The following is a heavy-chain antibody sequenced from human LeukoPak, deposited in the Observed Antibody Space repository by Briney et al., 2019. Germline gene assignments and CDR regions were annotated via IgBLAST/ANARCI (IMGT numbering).Heavy chain of an antibody. CDR1: GYTFTSYG. CDR2: ISAYNGNT. D-gene: IGHD1-1*01. Sequence: ASVKVSCKASGYTFTSYGISWVRQAPGQGLEWMGWISAYNGNTNYAQKLQGRVTMTTDTSTSTAYMELRSLRSDDTAVYYCAKDLTPTGTTGYNWFDPWGQGTLVTVSS. V-gene: IGHV1-18*01. J-gene: IGHJ5*02. CDR3: AKDLTPTGTTGYNWFDP.